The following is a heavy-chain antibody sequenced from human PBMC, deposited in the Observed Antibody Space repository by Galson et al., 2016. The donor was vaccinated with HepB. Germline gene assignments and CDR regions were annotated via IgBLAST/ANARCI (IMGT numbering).Heavy chain of an antibody. V-gene: IGHV3-33*01. D-gene: IGHD2/OR15-2a*01. Sequence: SLRLSCAASGFIFSNYGMHWVRQAPGKGLEWVAVIWYDGSNKYYADSVKGRFTISRDNSKNTLYLQMNSLRAKDTAVYYCASARPLRARNSMDVWGQGTMVTVSS. CDR1: GFIFSNYG. J-gene: IGHJ3*01. CDR3: ASARPLRARNSMDV. CDR2: IWYDGSNK.